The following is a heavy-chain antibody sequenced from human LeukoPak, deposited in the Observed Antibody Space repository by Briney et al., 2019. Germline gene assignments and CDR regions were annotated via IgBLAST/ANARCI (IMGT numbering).Heavy chain of an antibody. CDR3: VKDLYKGDSASWYFFHY. D-gene: IGHD6-13*01. CDR2: ISANGGST. CDR1: GFIISDYA. V-gene: IGHV3-64D*06. Sequence: GGSLRLSCSASGFIISDYAMHWVRQAPGKGLEYVSGISANGGSTCYADSVKGRFTISRDTSKNTLYLQMSSLRAEDAAIYYCVKDLYKGDSASWYFFHYWGQGTLVTVSS. J-gene: IGHJ4*02.